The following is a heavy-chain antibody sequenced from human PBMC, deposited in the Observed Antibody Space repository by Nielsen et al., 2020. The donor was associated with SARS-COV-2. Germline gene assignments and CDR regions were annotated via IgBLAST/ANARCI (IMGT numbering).Heavy chain of an antibody. D-gene: IGHD3-16*01. CDR3: ASPDVADY. J-gene: IGHJ4*02. V-gene: IGHV4-39*01. CDR1: GGSISSSSYY. Sequence: SETLSLTCTVSGGSISSSSYYWGWIRQPPGKGLEWIGSIYYSGSTYYNPSLKSRVTISVDTSKNQFSLKLSSVTAADTAVYYCASPDVADYWGQGTLVTVSS. CDR2: IYYSGST.